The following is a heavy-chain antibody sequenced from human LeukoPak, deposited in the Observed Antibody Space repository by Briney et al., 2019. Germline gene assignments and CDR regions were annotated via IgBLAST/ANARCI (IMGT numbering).Heavy chain of an antibody. CDR1: GYTFTGCY. CDR2: INPNSGGT. Sequence: ASVKVSCKASGYTFTGCYMHWVRQAPGQGLEWMGWINPNSGGTNYAQKFQGRVTMTRDTSISTAYMELSRLRSDDTAVYYCARSPYGPNWFDPWGQGTLVTVSS. D-gene: IGHD3-10*01. V-gene: IGHV1-2*02. CDR3: ARSPYGPNWFDP. J-gene: IGHJ5*02.